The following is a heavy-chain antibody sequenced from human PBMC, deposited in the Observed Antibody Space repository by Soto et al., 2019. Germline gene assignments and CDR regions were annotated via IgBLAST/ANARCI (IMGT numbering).Heavy chain of an antibody. J-gene: IGHJ6*02. CDR1: GGSISSGGYS. Sequence: TSETLSLTCAVSGGSISSGGYSWSWIRQPPGKGLEWIGYIYHSGSTYYNPSLKSRVTISVDRSKNQFSLKPSSVTAADTAVYYCAGSSGYDFYSAGANVYYYYGMDVWGQGTTVTVSS. V-gene: IGHV4-30-2*01. CDR3: AGSSGYDFYSAGANVYYYYGMDV. D-gene: IGHD5-12*01. CDR2: IYHSGST.